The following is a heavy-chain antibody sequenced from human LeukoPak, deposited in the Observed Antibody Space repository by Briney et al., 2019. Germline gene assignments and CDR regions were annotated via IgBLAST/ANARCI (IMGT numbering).Heavy chain of an antibody. CDR3: ATVRKYSSSWYYFDY. CDR1: GYILTELS. D-gene: IGHD6-13*01. Sequence: ASVKVSCKVSGYILTELSMHWVRQAPGKGLEWMGGFDPEDGETIYAQKFQGRVTMTEDTSTDTAYMELSSLSSEDTAVYYCATVRKYSSSWYYFDYGGQGTLVTVSS. V-gene: IGHV1-24*01. J-gene: IGHJ4*02. CDR2: FDPEDGET.